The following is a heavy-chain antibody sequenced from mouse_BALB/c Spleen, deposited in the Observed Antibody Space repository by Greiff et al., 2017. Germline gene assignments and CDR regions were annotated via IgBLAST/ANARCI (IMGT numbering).Heavy chain of an antibody. Sequence: VQLKESGPELEKPGASVRISCKASGYSFTGYNMNWVKQSNGKSLEWIGNIDPYYGGTSYNQKFKGKATLTVDKSSSTAYMQLKSLTSEDSAVYYCARGSYYGNYKYFDVWGAGTTVTVSS. CDR3: ARGSYYGNYKYFDV. CDR2: IDPYYGGT. CDR1: GYSFTGYN. J-gene: IGHJ1*01. D-gene: IGHD2-10*01. V-gene: IGHV1-39*01.